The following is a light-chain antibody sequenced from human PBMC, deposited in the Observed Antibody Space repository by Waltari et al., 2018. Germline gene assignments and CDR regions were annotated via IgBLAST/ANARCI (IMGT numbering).Light chain of an antibody. V-gene: IGLV1-47*01. CDR2: RDN. J-gene: IGLJ2*01. CDR3: AAWDDRLSGQL. CDR1: NSNIGSNY. Sequence: QSVVTQPPSASGTPGQRVTISCSGSNSNIGSNYVYWYQQLPGKAPKLLIYRDNHRPSGVPDRFSASKSGTTASLAISGLRSEDEAGYYCAAWDDRLSGQLFGGGTNLAVL.